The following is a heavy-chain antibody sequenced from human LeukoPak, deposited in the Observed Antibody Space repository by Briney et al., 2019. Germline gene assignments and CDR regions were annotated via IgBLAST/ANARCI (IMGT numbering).Heavy chain of an antibody. CDR3: ARVVELIVYSSPLPYYYYMDV. D-gene: IGHD2-8*01. Sequence: SETLSLTCTVSGGSISSYYWSWIRQPAGKGLEWIGRIYTSGSTNYNPSLTSRVTMSVDTSKNQFSLKLSSVTAADTAVYYCARVVELIVYSSPLPYYYYMDVWGKGTTVTVSS. CDR1: GGSISSYY. CDR2: IYTSGST. J-gene: IGHJ6*03. V-gene: IGHV4-4*07.